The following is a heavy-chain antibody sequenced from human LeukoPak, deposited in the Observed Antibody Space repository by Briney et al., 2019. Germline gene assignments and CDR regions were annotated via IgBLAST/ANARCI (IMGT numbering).Heavy chain of an antibody. Sequence: GGSLRLSCAASGFTFSNYSMNWVRQAPGKGLEWVSYISSSSSTIYYADSVRGRFTISRDNSKNTLYLQMKSLRAEDTAVYYCARTDETAPAEDFQHWGQGTLVTVSS. J-gene: IGHJ1*01. CDR1: GFTFSNYS. V-gene: IGHV3-48*01. D-gene: IGHD2-21*02. CDR3: ARTDETAPAEDFQH. CDR2: ISSSSSTI.